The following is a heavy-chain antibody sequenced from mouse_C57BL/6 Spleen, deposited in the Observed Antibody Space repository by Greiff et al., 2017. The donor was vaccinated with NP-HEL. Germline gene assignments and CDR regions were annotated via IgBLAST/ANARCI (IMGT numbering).Heavy chain of an antibody. V-gene: IGHV1-55*01. J-gene: IGHJ3*01. D-gene: IGHD1-1*01. CDR2: IYPGSGST. CDR3: ARSHYYGSSPWFAY. Sequence: VKLQESGAELVKPGASVKMSCKASGYTFTSYWITWVKQRPGQGLEWIGDIYPGSGSTNYNEKFKSKATLTVDPSSSTAYMQLSSLTSEDSAVYYCARSHYYGSSPWFAYWGQGTLVTVSA. CDR1: GYTFTSYW.